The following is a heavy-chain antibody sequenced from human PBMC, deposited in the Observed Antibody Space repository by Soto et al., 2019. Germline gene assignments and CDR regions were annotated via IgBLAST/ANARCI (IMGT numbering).Heavy chain of an antibody. CDR1: GFTFSSYA. CDR2: ISYDGSNK. D-gene: IGHD6-13*01. Sequence: ESGGGVVQPGRSLRLSCAASGFTFSSYAMHWVRQAPGKGLEWVAVISYDGSNKYYADSVKGRFTISRDNSKNTLYLQMNSLRAEDTAVYYCARDRYSSSWYDYYYGMDVWGQGTTVTVSS. CDR3: ARDRYSSSWYDYYYGMDV. J-gene: IGHJ6*02. V-gene: IGHV3-30-3*01.